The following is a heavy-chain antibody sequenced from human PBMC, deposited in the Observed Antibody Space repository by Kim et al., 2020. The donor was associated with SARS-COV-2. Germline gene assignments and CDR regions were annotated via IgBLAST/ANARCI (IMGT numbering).Heavy chain of an antibody. D-gene: IGHD3-10*01. J-gene: IGHJ3*02. CDR1: GGSFSGYY. CDR2: INHSGST. CDR3: ARVEEALLWFGELFTDAFDI. V-gene: IGHV4-34*01. Sequence: SETLSLTCAVYGGSFSGYYWSWIRQPPGKGLEWIGEINHSGSTNYNPSLKSRVTISVDTSKNQFSLKLSSVTAADTAVYYCARVEEALLWFGELFTDAFDIWGQGTMVTVSS.